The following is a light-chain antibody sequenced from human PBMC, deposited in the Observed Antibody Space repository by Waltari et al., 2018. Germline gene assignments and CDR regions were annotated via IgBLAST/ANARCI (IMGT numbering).Light chain of an antibody. J-gene: IGLJ3*02. CDR2: GKT. CDR3: QAYDTRLGPWV. V-gene: IGLV1-40*01. Sequence: QSVLTQPPSVSGAPGQRVTISCSGSSSNIGAGYDVHWCQHLPGTAPKLHIYGKTNQPPVVPDQFACTKSVTSASLVLTGLQAEDEAQYYCQAYDTRLGPWVFGGGTKLTVL. CDR1: SSNIGAGYD.